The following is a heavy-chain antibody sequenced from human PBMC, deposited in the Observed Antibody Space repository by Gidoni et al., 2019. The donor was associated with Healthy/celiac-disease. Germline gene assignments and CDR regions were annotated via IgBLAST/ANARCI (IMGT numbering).Heavy chain of an antibody. V-gene: IGHV4-39*01. J-gene: IGHJ4*02. CDR1: GGSISSSSYY. CDR3: ARADGGYGGNSDLEY. Sequence: QLQLQESGPGLVKPSETLSLTCTVSGGSISSSSYYWGWIRQPPGKGLEWIGSIYYSGSTYYNPYIKSRVTISVDTSKNQFYLKLSSVTAADTAVYYCARADGGYGGNSDLEYWGQGTLVTVSS. CDR2: IYYSGST. D-gene: IGHD4-17*01.